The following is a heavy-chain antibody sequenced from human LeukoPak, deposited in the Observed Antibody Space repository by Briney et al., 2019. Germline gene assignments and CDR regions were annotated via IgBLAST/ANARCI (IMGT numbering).Heavy chain of an antibody. Sequence: PSETLSLTCAVSGYSISSGYYWGWIRQPPGKGLEWIGSIYHRGSTYYNPSLKSRVTISVDTSKNQFSLKLSSVTAADTAVYYCARLMNTPDVIATPDYWGQGTLVTVSS. CDR3: ARLMNTPDVIATPDY. CDR1: GYSISSGYY. CDR2: IYHRGST. D-gene: IGHD2-21*01. J-gene: IGHJ4*02. V-gene: IGHV4-38-2*01.